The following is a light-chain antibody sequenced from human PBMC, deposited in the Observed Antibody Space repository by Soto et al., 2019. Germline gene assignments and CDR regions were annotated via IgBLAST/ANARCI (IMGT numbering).Light chain of an antibody. Sequence: DIPMTQSPSSLSASVGDRVTITCRASQSISSYLNWYQQKPGKAPKLLIYAASSLQSGVPSRFGGSGSGTDFTLTISSLQPEDFATYYCQQSYSTSITFGQGTRLEIK. CDR1: QSISSY. CDR3: QQSYSTSIT. V-gene: IGKV1-39*01. CDR2: AAS. J-gene: IGKJ5*01.